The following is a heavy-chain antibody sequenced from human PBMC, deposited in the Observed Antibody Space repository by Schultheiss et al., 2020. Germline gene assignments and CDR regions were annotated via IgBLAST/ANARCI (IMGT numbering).Heavy chain of an antibody. CDR1: GGSVSNGSYY. D-gene: IGHD6-13*01. CDR3: ATVEIVEAGLLSSWGYFQN. Sequence: SQTLSLTCNVSGGSVSNGSYYWSWLRQPPGKGLEWIGYIFHSGSTNYNPSLKSRVTISVDTSKNQFSLNLSPVTAADTAVYYCATVEIVEAGLLSSWGYFQNWGQGTLVTVSS. V-gene: IGHV4-61*01. CDR2: IFHSGST. J-gene: IGHJ1*01.